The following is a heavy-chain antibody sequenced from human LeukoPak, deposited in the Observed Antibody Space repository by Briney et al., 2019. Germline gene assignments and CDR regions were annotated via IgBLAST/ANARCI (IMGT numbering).Heavy chain of an antibody. Sequence: GGSLRLSCAASGFTFSSYGMHWVRQAPGKGLEWVAVISYDGSNKYYADSVKGRFTISRDNSKNTLYLQMNSLRAEDTAVYYCAKDLESFIDYWGQGTLVTVSS. CDR1: GFTFSSYG. V-gene: IGHV3-30*18. J-gene: IGHJ4*02. CDR3: AKDLESFIDY. CDR2: ISYDGSNK.